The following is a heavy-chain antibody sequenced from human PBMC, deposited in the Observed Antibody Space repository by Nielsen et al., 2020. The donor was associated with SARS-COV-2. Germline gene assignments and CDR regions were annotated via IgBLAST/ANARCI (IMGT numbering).Heavy chain of an antibody. V-gene: IGHV1-2*02. Sequence: ASVKVSCKASGYTFTGHYIHWVRQDPGQGLEWMGWINTNNGATKYAQKFKDGVSLTRDTYISTAYMELRRLRSDDTAMYYCARGLGGYVAIDYWGQGTLVTVSS. J-gene: IGHJ4*02. CDR3: ARGLGGYVAIDY. CDR1: GYTFTGHY. CDR2: INTNNGAT. D-gene: IGHD5-12*01.